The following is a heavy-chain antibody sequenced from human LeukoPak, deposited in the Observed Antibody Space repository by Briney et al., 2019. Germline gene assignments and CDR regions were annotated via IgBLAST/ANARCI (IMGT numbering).Heavy chain of an antibody. V-gene: IGHV4-59*12. Sequence: SETLSLTCTVSGGSISSYYWSWIRQPPGKGLEWIGYIYYSGSTNYNPSLKSRVTISVDTSKNQFSLKLSSVTAADTAVYYCARDFYYYYDSSGYYYNYYYMDVWGKGTTVTVSS. CDR2: IYYSGST. D-gene: IGHD3-22*01. J-gene: IGHJ6*03. CDR3: ARDFYYYYDSSGYYYNYYYMDV. CDR1: GGSISSYY.